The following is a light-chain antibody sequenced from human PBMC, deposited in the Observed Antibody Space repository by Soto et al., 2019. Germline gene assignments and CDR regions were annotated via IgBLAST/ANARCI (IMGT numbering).Light chain of an antibody. CDR1: SSNIGSRT. J-gene: IGLJ3*02. CDR2: TNN. V-gene: IGLV1-44*01. CDR3: AAWDDSLKGWV. Sequence: QSVLTQPPSASGTPGQRVTISCSGTSSNIGSRTVNWYQQLPGTAPKLLIYTNNQRPSGVPDRFSGSKSGTSASLAISGLQSEDEADYDCAAWDDSLKGWVFGGGTKLTVL.